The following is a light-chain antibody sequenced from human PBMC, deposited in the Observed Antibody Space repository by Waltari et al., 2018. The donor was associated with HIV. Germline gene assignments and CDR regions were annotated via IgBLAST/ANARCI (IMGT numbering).Light chain of an antibody. CDR3: SSYTSSSTILV. CDR1: SSDVCAYNY. V-gene: IGLV2-14*03. Sequence: QSALTQPASVSGSPGQSITISCTGTSSDVCAYNYVSWYQQHPGKAPQLMIYDVSNRPSGVSNRFSGSKSGNTASLTISGLQAEDEADYYCSSYTSSSTILVFGGGTKLTVL. J-gene: IGLJ2*01. CDR2: DVS.